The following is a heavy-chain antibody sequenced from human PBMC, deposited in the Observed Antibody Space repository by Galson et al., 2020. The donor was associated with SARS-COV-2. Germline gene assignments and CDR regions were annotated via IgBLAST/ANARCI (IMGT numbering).Heavy chain of an antibody. CDR3: ARLLVGANLGDRGY. CDR1: GGSISSSGSY. J-gene: IGHJ4*02. V-gene: IGHV4-39*01. CDR2: IYYSGST. D-gene: IGHD1-26*01. Sequence: SETLSLTCTVSGGSISSSGSYWGWIRQPPGKGLEWIGSIYYSGSTYYNPSLKSRVTISLDTSENQFSLNLTSVTAADTAVYYCARLLVGANLGDRGYWGQGTLLTVSS.